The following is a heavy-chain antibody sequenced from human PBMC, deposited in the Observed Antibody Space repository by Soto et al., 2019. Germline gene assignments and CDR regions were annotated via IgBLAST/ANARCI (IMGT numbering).Heavy chain of an antibody. D-gene: IGHD1-7*01. V-gene: IGHV3-74*03. CDR2: INSDGTDT. CDR3: ARDVSWRGELY. Sequence: EVQLVESGGGLVQPGGSLRLSCAASGFTFSNSWMHWVRQVPGKGLLWVSRINSDGTDTKYVDSVKGRFTISRDNAKNTLYLQMNSLRAEDTAVYYCARDVSWRGELYWGQGTLVTVSS. CDR1: GFTFSNSW. J-gene: IGHJ4*01.